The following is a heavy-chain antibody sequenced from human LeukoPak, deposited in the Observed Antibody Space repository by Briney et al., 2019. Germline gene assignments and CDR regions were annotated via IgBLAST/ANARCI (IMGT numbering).Heavy chain of an antibody. D-gene: IGHD1-20*01. Sequence: GGSLRLSCAASGFTFSDYYMNWIRQTPGKGLEWVSYISSSGSIIYYADSVKGRFTISRDNAKNSVYLQMNSLRAEDTAVYYCARAATYNWNDVNYWGQGTLVTVSS. CDR1: GFTFSDYY. CDR2: ISSSGSII. CDR3: ARAATYNWNDVNY. J-gene: IGHJ4*02. V-gene: IGHV3-11*01.